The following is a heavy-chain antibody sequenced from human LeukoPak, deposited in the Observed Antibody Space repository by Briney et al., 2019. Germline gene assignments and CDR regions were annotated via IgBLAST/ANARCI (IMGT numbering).Heavy chain of an antibody. CDR3: ARDRAVAGTGSAFDI. J-gene: IGHJ3*02. Sequence: PGRSLRLSCAASGFTFSSYAMHWVRQAPGKGLEWVAVISYDGSNKYYADSVKGRFTISRDNSKNTLYLQMNSLRAEDTAVYYCARDRAVAGTGSAFDIWGQGTMVTVSS. CDR2: ISYDGSNK. CDR1: GFTFSSYA. V-gene: IGHV3-30*14. D-gene: IGHD6-19*01.